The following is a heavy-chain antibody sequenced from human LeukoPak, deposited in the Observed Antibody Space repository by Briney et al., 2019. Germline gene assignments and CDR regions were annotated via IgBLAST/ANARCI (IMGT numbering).Heavy chain of an antibody. V-gene: IGHV4-30-2*01. CDR1: GISISSRGYY. CDR2: IYQSGGT. D-gene: IGHD3-9*01. CDR3: ARVINYDILTGYYRHYYYMDV. J-gene: IGHJ6*03. Sequence: SETLSLTCTVSGISISSRGYYWSWVRQRPGKGLEWIGYIYQSGGTYYNPSLKSRVTISVDWSKNRVSLKLRSVTAADTAVYYCARVINYDILTGYYRHYYYMDVWGKGTTVTVSS.